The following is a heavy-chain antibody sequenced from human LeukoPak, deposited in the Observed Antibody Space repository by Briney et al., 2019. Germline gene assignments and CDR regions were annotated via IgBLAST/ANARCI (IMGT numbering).Heavy chain of an antibody. Sequence: GGSLRLSCAASGVTFSSYGMHWVRQAPGKGLGWVAVISYDGSNKYYADSVKGRFTISRDNSKNTLYLQMNSLRAEDTAVYYCALRDGYNLYYFDYWGQGTLVTVSS. CDR1: GVTFSSYG. CDR3: ALRDGYNLYYFDY. D-gene: IGHD5-24*01. J-gene: IGHJ4*02. CDR2: ISYDGSNK. V-gene: IGHV3-30*03.